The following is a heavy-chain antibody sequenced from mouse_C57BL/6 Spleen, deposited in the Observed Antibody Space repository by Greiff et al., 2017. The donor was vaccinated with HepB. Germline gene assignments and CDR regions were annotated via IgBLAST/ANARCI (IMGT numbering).Heavy chain of an antibody. CDR2: IWGGGST. D-gene: IGHD1-1*01. V-gene: IGHV2-9*01. CDR1: GFSLTSYG. J-gene: IGHJ4*01. Sequence: QVQLQQSGPGLVGPSQSLSITCTVSGFSLTSYGVDWVRQPPGKGLEWLGVIWGGGSTNYNSALMSRLSISKDNSKSQVFLKMNSLQTDDTAMYYCATITTVDYYAMDYWGQGTSVTVSS. CDR3: ATITTVDYYAMDY.